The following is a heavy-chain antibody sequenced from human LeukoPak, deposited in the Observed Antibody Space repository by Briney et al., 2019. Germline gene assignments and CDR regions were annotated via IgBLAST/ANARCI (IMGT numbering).Heavy chain of an antibody. V-gene: IGHV3-15*01. CDR3: CSNWFDP. CDR1: GITFNNAW. CDR2: IKSKNDGGTI. D-gene: IGHD3-10*02. Sequence: GGSLRLSCVGSGITFNNAWMNWVRQAPGKGLEWVGRIKSKNDGGTIEYAAPVKGRFTISRDDSKDTLYLHLNSLKTEDTAMYYCCSNWFDPWGQGTLVTVSS. J-gene: IGHJ5*02.